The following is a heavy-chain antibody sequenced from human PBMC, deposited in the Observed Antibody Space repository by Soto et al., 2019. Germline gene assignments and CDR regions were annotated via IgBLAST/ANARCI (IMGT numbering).Heavy chain of an antibody. V-gene: IGHV3-21*01. Sequence: EVQLVESGGGLVKPGGSLRLSCAASGFTFSSYSMNWVRQAPGKGLEWVSSISSSSSYIYYADSVKGRFTISRDNAKNSLYLQMNRLRAEDTAVYYCAREGTTVNAFDIWGQGTMVTVSS. D-gene: IGHD4-17*01. CDR1: GFTFSSYS. CDR2: ISSSSSYI. J-gene: IGHJ3*02. CDR3: AREGTTVNAFDI.